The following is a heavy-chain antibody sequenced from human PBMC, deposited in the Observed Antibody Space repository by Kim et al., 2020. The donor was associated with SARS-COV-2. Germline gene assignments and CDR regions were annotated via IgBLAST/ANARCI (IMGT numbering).Heavy chain of an antibody. CDR1: GFTFNMYW. CDR3: VTLEHAFWRAKYYYGMDV. J-gene: IGHJ6*01. D-gene: IGHD3-3*01. V-gene: IGHV3-7*01. CDR2: IKQDGSEK. Sequence: GGSLRLSCSASGFTFNMYWMSWVRQAPGRGLEWVANIKQDGSEKYYVASVKGRFTISRDNAKNSLYLQMNSLRVEDTAVYFCVTLEHAFWRAKYYYGMDV.